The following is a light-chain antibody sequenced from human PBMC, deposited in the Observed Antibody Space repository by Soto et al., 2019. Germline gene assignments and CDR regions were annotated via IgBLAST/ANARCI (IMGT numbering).Light chain of an antibody. CDR3: SSFSSAIAFV. J-gene: IGLJ1*01. CDR1: SSDIGAYNY. V-gene: IGLV2-14*01. CDR2: EVT. Sequence: QSALTQPASVSGSPGQSITISCTRTSSDIGAYNYVSWYQQHPGKAPKLMIYEVTNRPSGISNRFSGSRSGNTASLSISGLQAEDEADYYCSSFSSAIAFVFGTGTKLTVL.